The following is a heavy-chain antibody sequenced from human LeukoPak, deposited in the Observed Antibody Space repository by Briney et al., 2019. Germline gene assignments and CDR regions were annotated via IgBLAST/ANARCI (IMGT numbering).Heavy chain of an antibody. CDR2: IYSGGST. V-gene: IGHV3-66*02. D-gene: IGHD2-2*01. J-gene: IGHJ6*03. CDR3: ARGLVPDYYYYYYMDV. CDR1: GFTFSSYA. Sequence: GGSLRLSCAASGFTFSSYAMSWVRQAPGKGLEWVSVIYSGGSTYYADSVKGRFTISRDNSKNTLYLQMNSLRAEDTAVYYCARGLVPDYYYYYYMDVWGKGTTVTVSS.